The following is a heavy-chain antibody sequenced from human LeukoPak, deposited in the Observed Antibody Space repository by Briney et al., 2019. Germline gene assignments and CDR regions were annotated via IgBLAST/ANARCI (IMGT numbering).Heavy chain of an antibody. CDR2: IYSGGST. CDR3: ARVNNLSGKVFDY. CDR1: GFTVSSNY. Sequence: GGSLRLSCAASGFTVSSNYMSWVRQAPGKGLEWVSVIYSGGSTYYADSVKGRFTISRDNSKNTLYLQMNSLRAEDTAVYYCARVNNLSGKVFDYWGQGTLVTVSS. D-gene: IGHD1/OR15-1a*01. J-gene: IGHJ4*02. V-gene: IGHV3-53*01.